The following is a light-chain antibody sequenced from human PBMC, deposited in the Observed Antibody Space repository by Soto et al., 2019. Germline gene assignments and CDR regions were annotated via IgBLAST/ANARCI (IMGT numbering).Light chain of an antibody. Sequence: EIVLTQSPVTLSLSPGESATLSCRASQSVSSSQVAWYQQKPGQAPRLLIYGASSRATGIPDRFSGVGSETDFTLTINRREPEDFAVYYWQQYATSPHSFGQGTKLEIK. J-gene: IGKJ2*01. V-gene: IGKV3-20*01. CDR3: QQYATSPHS. CDR2: GAS. CDR1: QSVSSSQ.